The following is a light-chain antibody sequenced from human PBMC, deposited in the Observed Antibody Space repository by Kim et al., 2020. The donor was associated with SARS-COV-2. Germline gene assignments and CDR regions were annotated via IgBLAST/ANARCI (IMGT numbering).Light chain of an antibody. CDR2: YDS. V-gene: IGLV3-21*04. Sequence: PAKTDRITCGGNNIRSKSVHWYQQKPGQAPVLVIYYDSDRPSGIPERFSGSNSGNTATLTISRVEAGDEADYYCQVWDSSSDHRVFGTGTKVTVL. J-gene: IGLJ1*01. CDR1: NIRSKS. CDR3: QVWDSSSDHRV.